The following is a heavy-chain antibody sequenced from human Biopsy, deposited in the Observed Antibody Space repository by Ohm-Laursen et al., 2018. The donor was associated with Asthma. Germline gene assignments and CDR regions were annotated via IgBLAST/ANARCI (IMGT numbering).Heavy chain of an antibody. CDR1: GGSFSNFA. CDR2: ILTKFDIT. CDR3: ARSYDTDSYPVLVLDY. Sequence: SVKVSCKTSGGSFSNFAFSWVRQAPGHGLEWMGTILTKFDITSNAEKFQGRVTITADKSTSTTYMELSRLRSEDTAVYYCARSYDTDSYPVLVLDYWGQGTLVTVSS. D-gene: IGHD3-22*01. J-gene: IGHJ4*02. V-gene: IGHV1-69*04.